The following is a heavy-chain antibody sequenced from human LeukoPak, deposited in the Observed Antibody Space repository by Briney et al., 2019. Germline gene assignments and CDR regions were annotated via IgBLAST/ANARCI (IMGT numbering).Heavy chain of an antibody. CDR2: IKSKTDGGTT. CDR1: GFTFSNAG. J-gene: IGHJ4*02. CDR3: AREVVVVPAAGLHSGYDFVDY. D-gene: IGHD5-12*01. Sequence: GGSLRLSCAASGFTFSNAGMSWVRQAPGKGLEWVGRIKSKTDGGTTDYAAPVKGRFTIFRDNVKNSLYLQMNSLRVEDTAVYYCAREVVVVPAAGLHSGYDFVDYWGQGTLVTVSS. V-gene: IGHV3-15*01.